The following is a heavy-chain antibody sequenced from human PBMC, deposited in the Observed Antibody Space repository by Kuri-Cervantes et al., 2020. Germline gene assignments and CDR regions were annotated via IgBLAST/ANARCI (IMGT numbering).Heavy chain of an antibody. CDR2: ISAYNGDT. CDR1: GYTFTSYG. V-gene: IGHV1-18*01. Sequence: ASVKVSCKVSGYTFTSYGISWVRQAPGQGLEWMGWISAYNGDTNYAQKLQGRVTMTTDTSTSTAYMELSSLRSEDTAVYYCARGLYGDYYYYYYMDVWGKGTTVTVSS. CDR3: ARGLYGDYYYYYYMDV. J-gene: IGHJ6*03. D-gene: IGHD4-17*01.